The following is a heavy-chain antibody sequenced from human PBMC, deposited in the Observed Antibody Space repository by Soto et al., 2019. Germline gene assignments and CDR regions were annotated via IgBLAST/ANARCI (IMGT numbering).Heavy chain of an antibody. CDR2: ISSSSSYT. Sequence: GGSLRLSCAASGFTFSDYYMSWIRQAPGKGLEWVSYISSSSSYTNYADSVKGRFTISRDNAKNSLYLQMNSLRAEDTAVYYCARDRGTGTTGGGMDVWGQGTTVTVSS. V-gene: IGHV3-11*06. CDR1: GFTFSDYY. J-gene: IGHJ6*02. D-gene: IGHD1-7*01. CDR3: ARDRGTGTTGGGMDV.